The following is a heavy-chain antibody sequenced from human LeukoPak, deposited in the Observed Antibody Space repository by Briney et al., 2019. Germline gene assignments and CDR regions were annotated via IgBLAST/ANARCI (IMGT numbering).Heavy chain of an antibody. CDR2: INHSGST. D-gene: IGHD6-13*01. CDR3: ARGSTAAAGTGVWFDP. CDR1: GGSFSGYY. J-gene: IGHJ5*02. V-gene: IGHV4-34*01. Sequence: PSETLSLTCAVSGGSFSGYYWSWIRQPPAKGLQWIGEINHSGSTNYNPSLKSRVTISVDTSKNQFSLKLSSVTAADTAVYYCARGSTAAAGTGVWFDPWGQGTLVTVSS.